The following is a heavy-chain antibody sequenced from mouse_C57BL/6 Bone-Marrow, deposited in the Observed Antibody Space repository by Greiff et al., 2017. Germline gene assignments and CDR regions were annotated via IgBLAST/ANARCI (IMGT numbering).Heavy chain of an antibody. V-gene: IGHV1-59*01. Sequence: QVQLQQPGAELVRPGTSVKLSCKASGYTFTSYWMHWVKQRPGQGLEWIGVIDPSDSYTNYNQKFKGKATLTVDTSSSTAYMQLSSLTSEDSAVYYCARDDTTVGGDYWGQGTTLTVSS. CDR1: GYTFTSYW. CDR2: IDPSDSYT. D-gene: IGHD1-1*01. J-gene: IGHJ2*01. CDR3: ARDDTTVGGDY.